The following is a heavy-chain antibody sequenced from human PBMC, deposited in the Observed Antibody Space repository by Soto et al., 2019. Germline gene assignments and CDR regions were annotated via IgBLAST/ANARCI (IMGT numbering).Heavy chain of an antibody. V-gene: IGHV1-8*01. J-gene: IGHJ6*02. CDR2: MSPNSGAT. CDR1: GYTFTSYD. Sequence: QVQLVQSGAEVTKPGASVKVSCKASGYTFTSYDINWVRQATGQGLEWMGWMSPNSGATGYAQKFQGRVTMTRDTSISTAYMELSNLRSEDTDIYYCARGVDEGVYVWGQGTTVTGSS. CDR3: ARGVDEGVYV. D-gene: IGHD3-3*01.